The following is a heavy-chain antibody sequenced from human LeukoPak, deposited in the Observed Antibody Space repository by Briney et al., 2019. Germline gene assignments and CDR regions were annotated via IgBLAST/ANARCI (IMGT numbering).Heavy chain of an antibody. CDR1: GFTVSSNY. CDR2: IRSDSSTK. CDR3: ARDRKVRGVILGYYYYGMDV. J-gene: IGHJ6*02. D-gene: IGHD3-10*01. Sequence: GGSLRLSCAASGFTVSSNYMGWVRQAPGKGLEWLSYIRSDSSTKYYADSVKGRFTISRDNAKNSLYLQMNSLRDEDTAVYYCARDRKVRGVILGYYYYGMDVWGQGTTVTVSS. V-gene: IGHV3-48*02.